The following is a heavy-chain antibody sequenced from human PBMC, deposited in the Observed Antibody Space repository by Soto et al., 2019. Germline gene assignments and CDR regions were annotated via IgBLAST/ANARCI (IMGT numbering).Heavy chain of an antibody. J-gene: IGHJ4*02. D-gene: IGHD3-10*01. Sequence: EVQLVESGGGLVQSGGSLRLSCAACGFTFSSYWMHWVRQAPGKGLVWVSRIKGDGISTNYADSVKGRFTISRDNAKDTVFLQMNGLSADDTAVYYCARGAMGNYYNDYWGQGTLVTVSS. CDR2: IKGDGIST. CDR3: ARGAMGNYYNDY. V-gene: IGHV3-74*01. CDR1: GFTFSSYW.